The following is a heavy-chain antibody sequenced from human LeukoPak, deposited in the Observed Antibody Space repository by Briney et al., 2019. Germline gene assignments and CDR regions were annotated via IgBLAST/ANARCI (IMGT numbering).Heavy chain of an antibody. D-gene: IGHD3-3*01. CDR3: AKDNEGGTYFFDYMDV. CDR2: ISWNSGVK. CDR1: GFDFGDYG. V-gene: IGHV3-9*01. Sequence: GRSLRLSCAASGFDFGDYGMHWVRQGPGKGLEWVASISWNSGVKGYADSVKGRFTISRDNGKKSLYLQMSSLRTEDTALYYCAKDNEGGTYFFDYMDVWGKGTTVTVSS. J-gene: IGHJ6*03.